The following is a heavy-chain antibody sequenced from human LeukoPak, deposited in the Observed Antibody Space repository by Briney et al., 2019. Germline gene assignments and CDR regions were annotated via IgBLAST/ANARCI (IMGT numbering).Heavy chain of an antibody. D-gene: IGHD2-21*01. V-gene: IGHV3-7*03. Sequence: GGSLRLSCAASGFTFSSYWMSWVRQAPGKGLEWVANIKQDGSEKFYVDSVKGRFTISRDNAKNSLYLQMNSLRAEDAAVYYCARVGASYCGGDCYGGWGQGTLVTVSS. CDR3: ARVGASYCGGDCYGG. CDR1: GFTFSSYW. J-gene: IGHJ4*02. CDR2: IKQDGSEK.